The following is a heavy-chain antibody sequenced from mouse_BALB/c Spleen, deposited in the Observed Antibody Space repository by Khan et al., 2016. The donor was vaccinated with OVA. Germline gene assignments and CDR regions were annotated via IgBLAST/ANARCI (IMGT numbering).Heavy chain of an antibody. CDR1: GYTFTTNG. V-gene: IGHV9-3-1*01. CDR3: ARVGYNGTMDY. D-gene: IGHD2-14*01. J-gene: IGHJ4*01. CDR2: IKTYTGEP. Sequence: QIQLVQSGPELKKPGETVKISCKASGYTFTTNGMNWVKQAPGKGLKWMGWIKTYTGEPIYAGDFKGRFAFSLETSASTAYLQINNLKNEDTATYFCARVGYNGTMDYWGQGTSVTVSS.